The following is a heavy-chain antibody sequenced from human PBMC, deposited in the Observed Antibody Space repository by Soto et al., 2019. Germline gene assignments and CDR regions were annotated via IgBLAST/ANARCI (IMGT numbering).Heavy chain of an antibody. Sequence: QVQLQESGPGLVKPSETLSLTCTVSGGAISSYPWSWIRQPPGKGLEWIGYIYNIGSTIYNPSFKSRVTILLDKPENQFTLKLGSVTAADTAIYYCAGDIPSGSYRFDYWGQGTLVTVSS. CDR3: AGDIPSGSYRFDY. CDR2: IYNIGST. J-gene: IGHJ4*02. CDR1: GGAISSYP. V-gene: IGHV4-59*08. D-gene: IGHD1-26*01.